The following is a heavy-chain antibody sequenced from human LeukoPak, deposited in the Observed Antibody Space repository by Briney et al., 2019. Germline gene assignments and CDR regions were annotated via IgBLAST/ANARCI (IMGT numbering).Heavy chain of an antibody. CDR2: IYYSGNT. D-gene: IGHD5-24*01. Sequence: SETLSLTCTVSGGSISSYYWSWIRQPPGKGLEWIGYIYYSGNTNYNPSLKSRVTISIDTSKNQFSLKLTSVTAADTAVYYCARVDGYNYYWGQGTLVTVSS. CDR3: ARVDGYNYY. V-gene: IGHV4-59*01. J-gene: IGHJ4*02. CDR1: GGSISSYY.